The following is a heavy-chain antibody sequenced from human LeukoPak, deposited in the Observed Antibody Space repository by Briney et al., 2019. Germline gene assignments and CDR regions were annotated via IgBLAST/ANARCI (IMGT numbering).Heavy chain of an antibody. V-gene: IGHV3-23*01. CDR2: VSSSGGNT. Sequence: PGGSLRLSCVASGFIFDRFGMSWVRQAPGKGPEWVSSVSSSGGNTYYADSVRGRFTISRDSSKNMVFMEMNSLRADDMAVYYCAKSGQFDNWGQGTLVTVSS. CDR3: AKSGQFDN. J-gene: IGHJ5*02. CDR1: GFIFDRFG.